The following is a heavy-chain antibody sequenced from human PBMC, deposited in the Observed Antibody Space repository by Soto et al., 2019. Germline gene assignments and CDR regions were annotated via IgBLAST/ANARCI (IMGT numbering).Heavy chain of an antibody. CDR3: AKQRAGYGSGSDTFYFDF. D-gene: IGHD3-10*01. V-gene: IGHV3-23*01. Sequence: GGSLRLSCSPSGFTFSTYAMNWVRQAPGKGLEWVSALSGSGGTTYYADSVRGRFTISRDNSKNTLFLQMSSLRAEDTALYYCAKQRAGYGSGSDTFYFDFWGQGTLVTVSS. J-gene: IGHJ4*02. CDR2: LSGSGGTT. CDR1: GFTFSTYA.